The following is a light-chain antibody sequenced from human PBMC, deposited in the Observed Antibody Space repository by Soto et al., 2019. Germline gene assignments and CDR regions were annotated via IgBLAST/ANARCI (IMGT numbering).Light chain of an antibody. Sequence: QSALTQPASVSGSPGQSITISCTGTSSDVGGYNYVSWYQQHPGKAPKLMIYDVSNRPSGVSNRFSGSKSCNTASLTISGLQAEDEADYYCSSYTSSSTYVFGTGTKLTVL. J-gene: IGLJ1*01. CDR2: DVS. CDR1: SSDVGGYNY. V-gene: IGLV2-14*01. CDR3: SSYTSSSTYV.